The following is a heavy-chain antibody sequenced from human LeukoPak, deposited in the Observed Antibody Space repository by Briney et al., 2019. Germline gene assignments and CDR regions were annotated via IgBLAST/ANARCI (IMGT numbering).Heavy chain of an antibody. J-gene: IGHJ3*02. CDR1: GFSLSAYN. D-gene: IGHD5/OR15-5a*01. V-gene: IGHV3-48*01. CDR3: TTSTRPRAFDI. CDR2: ISSSSATI. Sequence: GSLRLSCEGSGFSLSAYNMNWVRQAPGKGLESVSYISSSSATIFYADSVKGRFTISRDNAKNSLYLQMNSLRPEDTAVYYCTTSTRPRAFDIWGQGTMVTVSS.